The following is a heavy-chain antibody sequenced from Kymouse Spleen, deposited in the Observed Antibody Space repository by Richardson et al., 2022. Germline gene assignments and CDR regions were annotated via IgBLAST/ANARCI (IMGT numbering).Heavy chain of an antibody. CDR2: INHSGST. D-gene: IGHD2-2*02. J-gene: IGHJ6*02. CDR1: GGSFSGYY. Sequence: QVQLQQWGAGLLKPSETLSLTCAVYGGSFSGYYWSWIRQPPGKGLEWIGEINHSGSTNYNPSLKSRVTISVDTSKNQFSLKLSSVTAADTAVYYCARGPIVVVPAALYYYGMDVWGQGTTVTVSS. V-gene: IGHV4-34*01. CDR3: ARGPIVVVPAALYYYGMDV.